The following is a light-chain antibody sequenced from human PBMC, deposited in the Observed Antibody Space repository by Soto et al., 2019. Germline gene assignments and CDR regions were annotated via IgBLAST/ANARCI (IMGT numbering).Light chain of an antibody. CDR2: DAS. CDR1: QSVSSH. V-gene: IGKV3-11*01. CDR3: QQRSDRLPIT. Sequence: ESVLTQSPGTLSLSPGERATLSCRASQSVSSHLAWYQQKPGQAPRLLIYDASKRPTGIPARFSGSGSGTDFTLTISSLEPEDSAVYYCQQRSDRLPITFGQGTRLAIK. J-gene: IGKJ5*01.